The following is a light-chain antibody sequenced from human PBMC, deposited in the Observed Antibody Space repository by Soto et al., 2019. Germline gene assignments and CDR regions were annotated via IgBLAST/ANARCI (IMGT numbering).Light chain of an antibody. J-gene: IGKJ5*01. CDR1: HLFKKNS. Sequence: IVLTKSPGTLSLSPGEGTTPSSTAIHLFKKNSLAWYQQKAGQAPRFLIYAASARATGIPDRFSGRGSGTDFTLTISRLEPEDVAVFYCQQYAESPITFGQGTRLEIK. CDR3: QQYAESPIT. V-gene: IGKV3-20*01. CDR2: AAS.